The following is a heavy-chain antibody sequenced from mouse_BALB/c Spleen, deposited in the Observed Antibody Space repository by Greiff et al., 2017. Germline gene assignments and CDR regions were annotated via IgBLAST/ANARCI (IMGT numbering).Heavy chain of an antibody. D-gene: IGHD1-1*01. CDR3: TSPYYYGSSFSY. V-gene: IGHV1-15*01. CDR1: GYTFTDYE. CDR2: IDPETGGT. Sequence: LMESGAELVRPGASVTLSCKASGYTFTDYEMHWVKQTPVHGLEWIGAIDPETGGTAYNQKFKGKATLTADKSSSTAYMELRSLTSEDSAVYYCTSPYYYGSSFSYWGQGTLVTVSA. J-gene: IGHJ3*01.